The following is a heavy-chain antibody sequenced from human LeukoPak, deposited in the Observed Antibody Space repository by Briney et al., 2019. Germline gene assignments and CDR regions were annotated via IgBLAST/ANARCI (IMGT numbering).Heavy chain of an antibody. V-gene: IGHV3-48*03. J-gene: IGHJ5*02. CDR2: ISRSGSTV. D-gene: IGHD2-21*02. CDR1: GFTFSNYE. CDR3: GGVVVTATSWFDP. Sequence: PGGSLRLSCAASGFTFSNYEMNWVRQAPGKGLEWISYISRSGSTVYYADSVKGRFTISRDNAKNSLYLQMNSLRAEDTAVYYCGGVVVTATSWFDPWGQGTLVTVSS.